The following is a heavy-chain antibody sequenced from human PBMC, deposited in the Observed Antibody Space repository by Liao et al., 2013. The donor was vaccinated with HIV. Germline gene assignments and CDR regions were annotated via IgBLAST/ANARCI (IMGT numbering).Heavy chain of an antibody. CDR1: GASISSGSYY. CDR3: ARRVSPYYYDSSGYRPLNWYFDL. V-gene: IGHV4-61*02. D-gene: IGHD3-22*01. CDR2: IYTSGST. J-gene: IGHJ2*01. Sequence: QVQLRESGPGLVKPSQTLSLTCNVSGASISSGSYYWSWFRQPAGKGLEWIGRIYTSGSTNYNPSLKSRVTISVDTSKNQFSLKLSSVTAADTAVYYCARRVSPYYYDSSGYRPLNWYFDLWGRGTLVTVSS.